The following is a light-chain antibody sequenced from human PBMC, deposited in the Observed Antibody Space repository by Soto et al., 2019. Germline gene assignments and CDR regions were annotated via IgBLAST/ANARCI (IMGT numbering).Light chain of an antibody. CDR3: QHYNSYSRS. Sequence: DIQMTQSPSTLSASVGDRVTITCRASQSIGTWLAWYQHKPGRAPKLLIYDASTLEGGVPSRFSGSRSVTEFTFTISSLQPDALATYYCQHYNSYSRSFGQGTKVEIK. CDR2: DAS. V-gene: IGKV1-5*01. CDR1: QSIGTW. J-gene: IGKJ1*01.